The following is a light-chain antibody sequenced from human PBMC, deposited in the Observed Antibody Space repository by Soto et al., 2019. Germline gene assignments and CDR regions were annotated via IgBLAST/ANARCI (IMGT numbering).Light chain of an antibody. Sequence: QSALTQPPSASGSPGQSVTISCTGTSSDVGGYNYVSWYQQHPGKAPKLMIYEVTKRPSGVPDRFSGSKSGNTASLTVSGLQAADEADYYCISYAGSNNYVFGTATKLTVL. CDR1: SSDVGGYNY. J-gene: IGLJ1*01. V-gene: IGLV2-8*01. CDR2: EVT. CDR3: ISYAGSNNYV.